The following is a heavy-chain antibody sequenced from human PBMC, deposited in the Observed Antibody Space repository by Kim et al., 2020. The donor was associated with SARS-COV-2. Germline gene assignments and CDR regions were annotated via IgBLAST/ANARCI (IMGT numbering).Heavy chain of an antibody. CDR3: AGGSGGYPEY. V-gene: IGHV3-74*01. D-gene: IGHD2-15*01. J-gene: IGHJ4*02. CDR2: VKNDGNSI. CDR1: GFTFSSFW. Sequence: GGSLRLSCAASGFTFSSFWIHWVRQAPGKGLEWVSRVKNDGNSISYADSVKGRFTISRDNAKNALYLQMNSLRAEDTAVYHCAGGSGGYPEYWGQGTLVT.